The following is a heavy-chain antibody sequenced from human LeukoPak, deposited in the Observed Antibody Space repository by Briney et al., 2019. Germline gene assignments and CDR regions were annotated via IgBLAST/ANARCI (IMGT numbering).Heavy chain of an antibody. CDR3: ARRYITMVRGVIHWFDP. D-gene: IGHD3-10*01. CDR1: GGSFSGYY. J-gene: IGHJ5*02. CDR2: INHSGST. Sequence: SETLSLTCAVYGGSFSGYYWSWIRQPPGKGLEWIGEINHSGSTNYNPSLKSRVTISVDTSKNQFSLKLSSVTAADTAVYYCARRYITMVRGVIHWFDPWGQGTLVTVSS. V-gene: IGHV4-34*01.